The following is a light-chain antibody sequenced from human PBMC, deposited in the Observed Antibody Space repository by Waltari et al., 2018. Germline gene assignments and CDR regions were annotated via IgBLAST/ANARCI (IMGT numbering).Light chain of an antibody. CDR1: QSVSTY. J-gene: IGKJ5*01. V-gene: IGKV3-11*01. CDR3: QQRHTWVT. Sequence: ELVLPHTPVPLSLSPGERSTLSCRTSQSVSTYLAGYQQKPGHPPRLLIYDASNRATGIPARFSGSGSGTDFTLTISSLEPEDFAVYYCQQRHTWVTFGQGTRLEIK. CDR2: DAS.